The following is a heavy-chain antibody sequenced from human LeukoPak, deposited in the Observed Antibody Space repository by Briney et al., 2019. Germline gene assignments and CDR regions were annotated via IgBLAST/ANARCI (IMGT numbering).Heavy chain of an antibody. CDR2: IKQDRSEK. Sequence: GGSLRLSCAASGFTFTNYWMSWVRQAPGKGLELVANIKQDRSEKYYVDSVKGRFTISRDNAKNSLYLQMNSLRAEDTAVYYCARDRAEGYCSGGSCYWAHDAFDIWGQGTMVTVSS. CDR3: ARDRAEGYCSGGSCYWAHDAFDI. D-gene: IGHD2-15*01. J-gene: IGHJ3*02. CDR1: GFTFTNYW. V-gene: IGHV3-7*01.